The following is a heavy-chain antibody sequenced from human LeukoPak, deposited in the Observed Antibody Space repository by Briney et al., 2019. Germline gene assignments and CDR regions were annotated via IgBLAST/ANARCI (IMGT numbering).Heavy chain of an antibody. V-gene: IGHV3-9*03. Sequence: GGSLRLSCAASGFTFDDYAMHWVRQAPGKGLEWVSGISWNSGSIGYADSVKGRFTISRDNAKNSLYLQMNSLRAEDMALYYCAKDRTGTMGGGLDYWGQGTLVTVSS. J-gene: IGHJ4*02. D-gene: IGHD1-7*01. CDR2: ISWNSGSI. CDR1: GFTFDDYA. CDR3: AKDRTGTMGGGLDY.